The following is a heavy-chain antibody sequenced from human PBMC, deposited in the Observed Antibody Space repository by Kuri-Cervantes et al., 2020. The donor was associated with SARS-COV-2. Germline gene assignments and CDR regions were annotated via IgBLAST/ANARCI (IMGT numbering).Heavy chain of an antibody. CDR3: ARDPNYDSSGYYGLTFDY. V-gene: IGHV3-21*01. Sequence: GESLKISCAASGFTFSSYSMNWVRQAPGKGLEWVSSISSSSSYIYYADSVKGRFTISRDNAKSSLYLQMNSLRAEDTAVYYCARDPNYDSSGYYGLTFDYWGQGTLVTVSS. D-gene: IGHD3-22*01. CDR2: ISSSSSYI. CDR1: GFTFSSYS. J-gene: IGHJ4*02.